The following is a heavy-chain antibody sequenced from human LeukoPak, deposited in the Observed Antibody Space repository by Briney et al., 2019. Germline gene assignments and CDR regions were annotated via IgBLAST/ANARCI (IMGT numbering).Heavy chain of an antibody. CDR3: ARRGDISGWGY. V-gene: IGHV3-48*04. D-gene: IGHD6-19*01. Sequence: GGSLRLSCAASGFTFSSYGMHWVRQAPGKGLEWVSYISSSASTIYYADSVKGRFTISRDNAKNSLYLQMNGLRAEDTSVYYCARRGDISGWGYWGPGTLVTVSS. CDR2: ISSSASTI. J-gene: IGHJ4*02. CDR1: GFTFSSYG.